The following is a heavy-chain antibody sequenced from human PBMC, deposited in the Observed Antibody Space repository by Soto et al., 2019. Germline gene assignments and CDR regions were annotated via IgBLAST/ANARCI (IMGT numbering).Heavy chain of an antibody. V-gene: IGHV3-13*01. J-gene: IGHJ5*02. Sequence: EVQLVEFGGGLVQPGGSLRLSCAASGFTFSSYDMHWVRQATGKGLEWVSAIGTAGDTYYPGSVKGRFTISRENAKNSLYLQMNSLRAGDTAVYYCARAKGRVAAAGAKTVWFDPWGQGTLVTVSS. D-gene: IGHD6-13*01. CDR3: ARAKGRVAAAGAKTVWFDP. CDR2: IGTAGDT. CDR1: GFTFSSYD.